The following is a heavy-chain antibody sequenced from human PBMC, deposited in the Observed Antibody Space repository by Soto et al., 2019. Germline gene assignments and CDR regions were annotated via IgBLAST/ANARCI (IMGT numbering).Heavy chain of an antibody. J-gene: IGHJ4*02. CDR3: AKHKRDQLLCLKDY. CDR1: GFTFSSYA. V-gene: IGHV3-23*01. CDR2: ISGSGGST. D-gene: IGHD2-2*01. Sequence: HPGGSLRLSCAASGFTFSSYAMSWVRQAPGKGLEWVSTISGSGGSTYYADSVKGRFTISRDNSKNTLYLQMNSLRADDTAIYYCAKHKRDQLLCLKDYWGQGALVTVSS.